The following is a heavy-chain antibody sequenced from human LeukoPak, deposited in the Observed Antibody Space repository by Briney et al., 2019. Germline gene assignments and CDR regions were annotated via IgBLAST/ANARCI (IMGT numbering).Heavy chain of an antibody. Sequence: PGRSLRLSCAASGFTFSSYAMHWVRHAPGKGLEWVADISYDGSNKYYADSVKGRFTISRDNSMNTLYLQVNSLRAEDTAVYYCARDLARKAGYDYVWGSYRRDDYWGQGTLVTVSS. CDR2: ISYDGSNK. D-gene: IGHD3-16*02. V-gene: IGHV3-30-3*01. CDR3: ARDLARKAGYDYVWGSYRRDDY. J-gene: IGHJ4*02. CDR1: GFTFSSYA.